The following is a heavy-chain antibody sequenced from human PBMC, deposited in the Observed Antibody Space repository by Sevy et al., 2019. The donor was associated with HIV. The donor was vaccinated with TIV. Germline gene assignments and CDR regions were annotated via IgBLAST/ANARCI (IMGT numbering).Heavy chain of an antibody. CDR2: IYGTAGVT. Sequence: GGSLRLSCAASGITFSSYAMNWVRQAPGKGLEWVSTIYGTAGVTYYADSGKGRFTISRDNSKNTLFLQMNSLRSEDTAIYYCAGGRYDGSGSFDAFDIWGQGTMVTVSS. V-gene: IGHV3-23*01. CDR1: GITFSSYA. D-gene: IGHD3-22*01. J-gene: IGHJ3*02. CDR3: AGGRYDGSGSFDAFDI.